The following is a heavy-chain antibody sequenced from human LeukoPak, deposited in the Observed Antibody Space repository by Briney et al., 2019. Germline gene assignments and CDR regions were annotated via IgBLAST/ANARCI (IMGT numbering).Heavy chain of an antibody. D-gene: IGHD3-22*01. CDR3: ARVSYDSSCSHDNFYYYYGMDV. CDR2: INLNSGNK. J-gene: IGHJ6*02. V-gene: IGHV1-8*01. CDR1: GYTFISYD. Sequence: GSSVKVSCKASGYTFISYDINWVRQATAQGLEWMGWINLNSGNKRYAQKFEGRVTITRNVSIRTAYMELSSLRSEDTAVYCCARVSYDSSCSHDNFYYYYGMDVWGQGTTVTVSS.